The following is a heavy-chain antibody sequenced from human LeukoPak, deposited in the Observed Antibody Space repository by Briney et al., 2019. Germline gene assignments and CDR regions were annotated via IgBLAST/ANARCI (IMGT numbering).Heavy chain of an antibody. CDR1: GDSISSYY. CDR2: IYYSGST. D-gene: IGHD3-10*01. J-gene: IGHJ4*02. Sequence: SETLSLTCTVSGDSISSYYWNWVRQPPGKGLEWIGYIYYSGSTNCNPSLKSRVTISIDTSKNQFSLKLRSVTAANTAVYYCAREVPIVRGLRWDYWGQGTLVTVSS. CDR3: AREVPIVRGLRWDY. V-gene: IGHV4-59*01.